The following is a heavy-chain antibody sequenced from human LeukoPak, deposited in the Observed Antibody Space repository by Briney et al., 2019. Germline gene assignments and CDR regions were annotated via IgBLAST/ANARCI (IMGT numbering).Heavy chain of an antibody. CDR2: INPNSGGT. J-gene: IGHJ4*02. CDR3: ATLYSSQPWRFDY. D-gene: IGHD6-13*01. Sequence: GASVKVSCKVSGYTFTGYYMHWVRQAPGQGLEWMGWINPNSGGTNYAQKFQGRVTMTRDTSISTAYMELSRLRSDDTAVYYCATLYSSQPWRFDYWGQGTLVTVSS. CDR1: GYTFTGYY. V-gene: IGHV1-2*02.